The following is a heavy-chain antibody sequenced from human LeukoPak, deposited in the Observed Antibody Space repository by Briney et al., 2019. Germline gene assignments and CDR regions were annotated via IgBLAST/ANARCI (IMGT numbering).Heavy chain of an antibody. CDR3: ARGGYQWELLRSGWYFDL. J-gene: IGHJ2*01. CDR2: INPSGGST. CDR1: GYTFTSYY. V-gene: IGHV1-46*01. D-gene: IGHD1-26*01. Sequence: ASVKVSCKASGYTFTSYYMHWVRQAPGQGLEWMGIINPSGGSTSYAQKFQGRVTMTRDTSTSTVYMELSSLRSEDTAVYYCARGGYQWELLRSGWYFDLWGRGTLVTVSS.